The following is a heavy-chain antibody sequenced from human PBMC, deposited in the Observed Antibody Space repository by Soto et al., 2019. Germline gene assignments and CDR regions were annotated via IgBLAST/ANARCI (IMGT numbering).Heavy chain of an antibody. V-gene: IGHV3-11*01. CDR3: ARDREYIVGGPAATRTIVKRDER. CDR1: GFTFSDYY. J-gene: IGHJ4*02. CDR2: ISSSGSTI. Sequence: SLRLSCAASGFTFSDYYMSWIRQAPGKGLEWVSYISSSGSTIYYADSVKGRFTISRDNAKNSLYLQMNSLRAEDTAVYYCARDREYIVGGPAATRTIVKRDERWGQGTRVSVSS. D-gene: IGHD2-15*01.